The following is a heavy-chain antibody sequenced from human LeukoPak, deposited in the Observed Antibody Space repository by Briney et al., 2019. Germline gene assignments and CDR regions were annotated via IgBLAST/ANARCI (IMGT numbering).Heavy chain of an antibody. D-gene: IGHD2-15*01. CDR1: GYTFTGYY. CDR2: INPNSGGT. CDR3: ARTHGYCSGGSCYTNWFDP. Sequence: GASVKVSCKASGYTFTGYYMHWVRQAPGQGLEWMGWINPNSGGTNYAQKFQGRVTMTRDTSISTAYMELSRLRSDDTAVYYCARTHGYCSGGSCYTNWFDPWGQGTLVTVSS. J-gene: IGHJ5*02. V-gene: IGHV1-2*02.